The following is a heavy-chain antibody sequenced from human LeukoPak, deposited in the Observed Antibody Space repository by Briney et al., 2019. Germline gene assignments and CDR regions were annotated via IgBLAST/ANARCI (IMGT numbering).Heavy chain of an antibody. Sequence: GASVKVSCKASGYTFTSYGISWVRQAPGQGLEWMGWISAYNGNTNYAQKLQGRVTMTTDTSASTAYMELRSLRSDDTAVYYCARQWYYYDSSGFREDYFDYWGQGTLVTVSS. J-gene: IGHJ4*02. CDR2: ISAYNGNT. CDR1: GYTFTSYG. CDR3: ARQWYYYDSSGFREDYFDY. D-gene: IGHD3-22*01. V-gene: IGHV1-18*01.